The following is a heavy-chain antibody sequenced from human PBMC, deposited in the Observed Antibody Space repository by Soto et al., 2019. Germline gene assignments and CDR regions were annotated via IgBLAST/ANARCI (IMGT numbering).Heavy chain of an antibody. J-gene: IGHJ4*02. CDR1: RDTLHSCY. CDR2: INPSGGST. V-gene: IGHV1-46*02. D-gene: IGHD3-9*01. CDR3: ARGSPVLRYFDWLAEWPPGDIDY. Sequence: GASAKVSCEACRDTLHSCYMQSVRQATGQGLEWMGIINPSGGSTSYAQKFQGRVTMTRDTSTSTVHMELSSLRSEDTAVYYCARGSPVLRYFDWLAEWPPGDIDYWGQGTLVTVSS.